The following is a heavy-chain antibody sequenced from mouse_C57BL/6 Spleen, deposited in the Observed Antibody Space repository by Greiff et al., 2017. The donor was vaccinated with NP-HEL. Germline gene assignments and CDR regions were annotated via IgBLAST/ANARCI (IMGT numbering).Heavy chain of an antibody. CDR2: IYPGDGDT. V-gene: IGHV1-82*01. CDR1: GYAFSSSW. Sequence: QVQLQQPGPELVKPGASVKISCKASGYAFSSSWMNWVKQRPGKGLEWIGRIYPGDGDTNYNGKFKGKATLTADKSSSTAYMQLSSLTSEDSAVYFCARWGYDYDEDYYAMDYWGQGTSVTVSS. D-gene: IGHD2-4*01. J-gene: IGHJ4*01. CDR3: ARWGYDYDEDYYAMDY.